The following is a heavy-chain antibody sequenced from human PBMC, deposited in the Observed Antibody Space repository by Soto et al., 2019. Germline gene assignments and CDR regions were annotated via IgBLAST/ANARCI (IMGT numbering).Heavy chain of an antibody. CDR3: AMGGSCYVWFNSF. D-gene: IGHD3-16*01. CDR2: IIPVFDTV. V-gene: IGHV1-69*01. J-gene: IGHJ4*02. CDR1: GGLFSSYA. Sequence: QEQLVQSGAEVKKSGSSVKVSCKDTGGLFSSYAVSWVRQAPGQGLEWMGGIIPVFDTVYYAQKFQGRVTISADESTNTAYMELSSLRSEDTAMYYCAMGGSCYVWFNSFWGQGTLVTVSS.